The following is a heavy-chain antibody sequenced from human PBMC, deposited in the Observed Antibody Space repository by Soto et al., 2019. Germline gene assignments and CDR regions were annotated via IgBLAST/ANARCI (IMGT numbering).Heavy chain of an antibody. CDR3: ARRYGGTFDY. D-gene: IGHD2-15*01. J-gene: IGHJ4*02. CDR1: GGSISSYY. V-gene: IGHV4-59*08. CDR2: IYYSGST. Sequence: QVQLQESGPGLVKPSETLSLTCTVSGGSISSYYWSWIRQPPGKGLEWIGYIYYSGSTNYNPSLNSRVPVSVATSKNQSPLQLSSVTAADTAVYYCARRYGGTFDYWGQGTLVTVSS.